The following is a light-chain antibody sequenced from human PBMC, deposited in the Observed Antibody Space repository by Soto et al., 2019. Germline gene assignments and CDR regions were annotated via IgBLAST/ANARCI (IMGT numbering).Light chain of an antibody. J-gene: IGLJ3*02. CDR1: SSDVGGYNY. Sequence: QSALTQPASVSGSPGQSITISCTGTSSDVGGYNYVSWYQQHPGKAPKLMIYEVSNRPSGVSNRFSGSKSGNTASLTISGLQAEDEADYYCSSYTSSSTLAVFGGGTKLNVL. CDR2: EVS. CDR3: SSYTSSSTLAV. V-gene: IGLV2-14*01.